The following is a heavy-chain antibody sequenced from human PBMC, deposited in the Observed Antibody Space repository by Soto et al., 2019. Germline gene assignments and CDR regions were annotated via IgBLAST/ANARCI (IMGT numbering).Heavy chain of an antibody. CDR1: GFTFSSYG. CDR3: ARAKDSSGYQPLDY. J-gene: IGHJ4*02. D-gene: IGHD3-22*01. Sequence: PGGSLRLSCAASGFTFSSYGMHWVRQAPGKGLEWVAVIWYDGSNKYYADSVKGRFTISRDNSKNTLYLQMSSLRAEDTAVYYCARAKDSSGYQPLDYWGQGTLVTVSS. V-gene: IGHV3-33*01. CDR2: IWYDGSNK.